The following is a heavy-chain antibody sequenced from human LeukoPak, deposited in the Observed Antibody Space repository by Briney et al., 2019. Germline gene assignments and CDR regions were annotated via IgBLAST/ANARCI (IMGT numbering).Heavy chain of an antibody. CDR2: IFSDGNT. D-gene: IGHD2-15*01. CDR1: GFTVSKNY. CDR3: ARVVVGVTNWFDP. V-gene: IGHV3-53*01. J-gene: IGHJ5*02. Sequence: GGSLRLSCAASGFTVSKNYMTWVRQAPGKGLEWVSLIFSDGNTYYADSVKGRFTISRDNSKNTPNLQMNSLRAEDTAVYYCARVVVGVTNWFDPWGQGTLVTVSS.